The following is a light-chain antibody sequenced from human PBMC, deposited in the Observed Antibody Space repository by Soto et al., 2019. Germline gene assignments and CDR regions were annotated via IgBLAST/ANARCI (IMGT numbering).Light chain of an antibody. CDR1: QSVSSN. CDR2: GVS. Sequence: ETVLTQSPGTLSLSPGDRATISCRASQSVSSNLAWYQQKPGQAPRLLIYGVSTRATGIPARFSGSGSGTDFILTISSLQPDDFATYYCQHYNSYSEAFGQGTKVDI. J-gene: IGKJ1*01. V-gene: IGKV3-15*01. CDR3: QHYNSYSEA.